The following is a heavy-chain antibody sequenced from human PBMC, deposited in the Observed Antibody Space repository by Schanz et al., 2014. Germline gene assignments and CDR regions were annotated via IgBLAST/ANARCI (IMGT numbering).Heavy chain of an antibody. Sequence: EVRLVESGGGLVEPGGSLRLSCAASGITFSGYSMNWVRQAPGKGLEWVGHSRNKGHSYTSEYAASVKGRFTISRDESESSLYLQMDSLKTEDTAVYYCARRNFYDKSAAFDYWGQGTLVTVSS. CDR3: ARRNFYDKSAAFDY. D-gene: IGHD3-9*01. J-gene: IGHJ4*02. CDR1: GITFSGYS. CDR2: SRNKGHSYTS. V-gene: IGHV3-72*01.